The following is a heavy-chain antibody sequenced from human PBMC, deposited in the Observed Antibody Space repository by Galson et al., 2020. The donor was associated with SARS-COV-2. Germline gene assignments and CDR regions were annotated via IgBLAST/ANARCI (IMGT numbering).Heavy chain of an antibody. CDR2: ISHDGSNK. D-gene: IGHD3-10*01. J-gene: IGHJ3*01. V-gene: IGHV3-30*18. CDR1: GFTFISNG. CDR3: AKSRGRIQGVSDF. Sequence: GESLKISCAASGFTFISNGMHWVRQAPGKGLEWVAVISHDGSNKYYTDSVKGRFTISRDNSKNTLFLQMNSLRAEDTAVYYCAKSRGRIQGVSDFWGQGTMVTVSS.